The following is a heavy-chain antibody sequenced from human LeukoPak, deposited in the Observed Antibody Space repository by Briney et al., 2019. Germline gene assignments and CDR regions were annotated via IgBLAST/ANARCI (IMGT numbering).Heavy chain of an antibody. CDR2: ISYDGSNK. Sequence: GGSLRLSCAASGFTFSSYGMHWVRQAPDKGLEWVAVISYDGSNKYYADSVKGRFTISRDNSKNTLHLQMNSLRAEDTAVYYCANENYDSSGYYPPGLYGMDVWGQGTTVTVSS. J-gene: IGHJ6*02. CDR3: ANENYDSSGYYPPGLYGMDV. V-gene: IGHV3-30*18. D-gene: IGHD3-22*01. CDR1: GFTFSSYG.